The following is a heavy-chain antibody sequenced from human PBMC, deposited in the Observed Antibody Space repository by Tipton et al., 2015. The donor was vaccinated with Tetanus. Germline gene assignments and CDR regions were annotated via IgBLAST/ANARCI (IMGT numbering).Heavy chain of an antibody. CDR3: ARSSGWYLTAQN. CDR2: IYTSGST. Sequence: LRLSCTVSGGSISSYYWSWIRQPAGKGLEWIGRIYTSGSTNYNPSLKSRVTISVDTSKNQFSLKLSSVTAADTAVYYCARSSGWYLTAQNWGQGTLVTVSS. J-gene: IGHJ4*02. V-gene: IGHV4-4*07. CDR1: GGSISSYY. D-gene: IGHD6-19*01.